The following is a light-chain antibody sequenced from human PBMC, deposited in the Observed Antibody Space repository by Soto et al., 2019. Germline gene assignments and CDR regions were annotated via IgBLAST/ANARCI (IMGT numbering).Light chain of an antibody. CDR2: DAS. CDR1: QRGSSY. Sequence: EIVLTKSPATLSLSPGERATLSCRASQRGSSYLAWYQQKPGQAPRLLIYDASNMATGIPARFSGSGSGTDFPLTISSLETEDFAVYYCQQRRNWLLTFGGGTKVEIK. V-gene: IGKV3-11*01. CDR3: QQRRNWLLT. J-gene: IGKJ4*01.